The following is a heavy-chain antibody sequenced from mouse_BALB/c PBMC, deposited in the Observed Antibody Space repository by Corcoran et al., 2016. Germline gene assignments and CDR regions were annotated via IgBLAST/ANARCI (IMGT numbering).Heavy chain of an antibody. CDR2: ISYDGSN. V-gene: IGHV3-6*02. J-gene: IGHJ1*01. CDR3: SRDNYYGSSNWYYDV. D-gene: IGHD1-1*01. CDR1: GYSITSGYY. Sequence: DVQLHESGPGLVKPSQSLSLTCSVTGYSITSGYYWNWIRQFPGNKLEWMGYISYDGSNNYNPSLKNRISITRDTSKTQFYLKLNSVTTEDTATYYCSRDNYYGSSNWYYDVWGAGTTVTVSS.